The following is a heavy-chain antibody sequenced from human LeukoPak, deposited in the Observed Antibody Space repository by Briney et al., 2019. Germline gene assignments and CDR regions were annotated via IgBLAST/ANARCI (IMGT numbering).Heavy chain of an antibody. CDR3: ARDPAGGLGSRVDY. CDR2: IYYSGST. J-gene: IGHJ4*02. Sequence: PSETLSLTCTVSGGSISSSSYYWGWIRQPPGKGLEWIGSIYYSGSTYYNPSLKSRVTISVDTSKNQFSLKLSSVTAADTAVYYCARDPAGGLGSRVDYWGQGTLVTVSS. CDR1: GGSISSSSYY. D-gene: IGHD3-10*01. V-gene: IGHV4-39*07.